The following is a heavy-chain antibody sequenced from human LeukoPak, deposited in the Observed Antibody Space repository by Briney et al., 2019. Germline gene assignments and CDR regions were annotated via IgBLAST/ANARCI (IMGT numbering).Heavy chain of an antibody. CDR1: GFTFSDAW. Sequence: PGESLRLSCAASGFTFSDAWMTWIRQPAGKGLEWIGHIYTSGSTKYNPSLKSRVTISVDTSKNQFSLKLNSVTAADTAVYYCARESYYDSSGYSHDAFGIWGQGTMVTVSS. J-gene: IGHJ3*02. D-gene: IGHD3-22*01. V-gene: IGHV4-4*07. CDR2: IYTSGST. CDR3: ARESYYDSSGYSHDAFGI.